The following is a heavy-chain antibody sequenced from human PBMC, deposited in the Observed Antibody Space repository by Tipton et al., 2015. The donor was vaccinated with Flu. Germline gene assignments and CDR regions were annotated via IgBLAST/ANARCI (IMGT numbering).Heavy chain of an antibody. CDR3: ARGRSMGV. J-gene: IGHJ6*02. Sequence: VQLVQSGGGLVQPGGSLRLSCAASGFTFGGFWMTWVRQAPVKGLEWVASINEDGSDKYYVDSVKGRFAISRDNARNSLFLQMNSLRAEDTTVYYCARGRSMGVWGQGTTATVSS. CDR1: GFTFGGFW. CDR2: INEDGSDK. V-gene: IGHV3-7*01.